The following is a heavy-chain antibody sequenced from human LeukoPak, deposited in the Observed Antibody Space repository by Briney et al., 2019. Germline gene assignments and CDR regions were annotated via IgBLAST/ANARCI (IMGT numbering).Heavy chain of an antibody. Sequence: GGSLRLSCAASGFAFGNYYMNWVRQAPGKGLDWVANIRQDGSEMNYVDSVKGRFTISRDNAKNALYLLLNSLRVEDTAVYYCATCGSADGCSSLGGYWGQGTLVSVSS. CDR2: IRQDGSEM. V-gene: IGHV3-7*01. CDR1: GFAFGNYY. J-gene: IGHJ4*02. D-gene: IGHD2-15*01. CDR3: ATCGSADGCSSLGGY.